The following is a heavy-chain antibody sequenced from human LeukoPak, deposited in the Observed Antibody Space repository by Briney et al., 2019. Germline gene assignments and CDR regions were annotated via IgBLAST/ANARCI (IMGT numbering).Heavy chain of an antibody. V-gene: IGHV3-48*01. CDR1: GFTFSSYS. Sequence: GGSLRLSCAASGFTFSSYSMNWVRQAPGKGLEWVSYISSSSSTIYYADSVKGRFTISRDNSKNTLYLQMNSLRAEDTAVYYCARELSPAGYAYYFDYWGQGTLVTVSS. CDR3: ARELSPAGYAYYFDY. D-gene: IGHD1-1*01. CDR2: ISSSSSTI. J-gene: IGHJ4*02.